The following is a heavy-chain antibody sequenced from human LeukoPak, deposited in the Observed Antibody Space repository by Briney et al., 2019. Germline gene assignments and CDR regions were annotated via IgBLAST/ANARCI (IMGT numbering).Heavy chain of an antibody. Sequence: GGSLRLSCAASGFTFSSYVMSWVRQAPGKGLEWVSKISGSGGTTNYADSVKGRFTTSRDNSKNTLYLQMNSLRAEDTAVYYCARGGNGEGYYTYWGQGTLVTVSS. D-gene: IGHD1-26*01. CDR1: GFTFSSYV. J-gene: IGHJ4*02. V-gene: IGHV3-23*01. CDR2: ISGSGGTT. CDR3: ARGGNGEGYYTY.